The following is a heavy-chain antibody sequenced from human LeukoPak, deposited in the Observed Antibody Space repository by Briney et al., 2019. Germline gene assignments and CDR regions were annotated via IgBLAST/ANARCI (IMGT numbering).Heavy chain of an antibody. CDR1: GFTFSSSA. CDR3: ARAAVTTGHAFDI. J-gene: IGHJ3*02. Sequence: GGSLRLSCAASGFTFSSSAMNWVRQAPGKGPEWVSLISSGGNTYYSDSVKGRFTISRDNSKNTLYLQMNSLRAEDTAVYYCARAAVTTGHAFDIWGQGTMVTVSS. CDR2: ISSGGNT. D-gene: IGHD4-17*01. V-gene: IGHV3-23*03.